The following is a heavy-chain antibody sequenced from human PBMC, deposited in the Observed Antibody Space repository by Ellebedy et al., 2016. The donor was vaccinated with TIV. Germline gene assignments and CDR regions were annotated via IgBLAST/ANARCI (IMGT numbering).Heavy chain of an antibody. D-gene: IGHD6-13*01. V-gene: IGHV3-33*08. CDR1: GFTFSTYG. CDR2: IWHDGSNK. J-gene: IGHJ4*02. CDR3: VRELAQLVSQYEGSY. Sequence: PGGSLRLSCAASGFTFSTYGMHWVRQAPGKGLEWVAVIWHDGSNKYYADSVKSRFTISRDNSENTVYLQMNSLRAEDTAVYYCVRELAQLVSQYEGSYWGQGTLVTVSS.